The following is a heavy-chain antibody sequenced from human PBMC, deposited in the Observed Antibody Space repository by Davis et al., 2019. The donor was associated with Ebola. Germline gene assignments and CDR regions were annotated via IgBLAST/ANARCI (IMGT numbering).Heavy chain of an antibody. J-gene: IGHJ4*02. CDR1: GFTFSSYG. CDR2: IWYDGSNK. CDR3: ARDKAAHNRMARYYFDY. V-gene: IGHV3-33*01. D-gene: IGHD3-10*01. Sequence: GESLKISCAASGFTFSSYGMHWVRQAPGKGLEWVAVIWYDGSNKYYADSVKGRFTISRDNSKNTLYLQMNSLRAEDTAVYYCARDKAAHNRMARYYFDYWGQGTLVTVSS.